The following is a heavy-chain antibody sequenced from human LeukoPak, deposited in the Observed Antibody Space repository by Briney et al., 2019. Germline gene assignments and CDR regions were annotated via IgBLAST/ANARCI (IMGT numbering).Heavy chain of an antibody. CDR2: ISAYNGNT. D-gene: IGHD2-2*01. CDR1: GYTFTSYY. V-gene: IGHV1-18*04. Sequence: GASVKVSCKASGYTFTSYYMHWVRQAPGQGLEWMGWISAYNGNTNYAQKLQGRVTMTTDTSTSTAYMELRSLRSDDTAVYYCARDIVVVPAAPDAFDIWGQGTMVTVSS. J-gene: IGHJ3*02. CDR3: ARDIVVVPAAPDAFDI.